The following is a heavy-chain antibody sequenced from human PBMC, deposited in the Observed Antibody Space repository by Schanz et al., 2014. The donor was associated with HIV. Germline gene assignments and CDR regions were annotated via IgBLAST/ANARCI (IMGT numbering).Heavy chain of an antibody. CDR2: IWYDGSNK. D-gene: IGHD2-15*01. V-gene: IGHV3-33*08. Sequence: QVQLVESGGGVVQPGRSLRLSCAASGFTFSSYGMHWVRQAPGKGLEWVAVIWYDGSNKYYADSVKGRFTMSRDNSKNTLSLQMDSLRVDDTAIYYCAKRSGRSFGYFDSWGQGLLVTVSS. CDR3: AKRSGRSFGYFDS. CDR1: GFTFSSYG. J-gene: IGHJ4*02.